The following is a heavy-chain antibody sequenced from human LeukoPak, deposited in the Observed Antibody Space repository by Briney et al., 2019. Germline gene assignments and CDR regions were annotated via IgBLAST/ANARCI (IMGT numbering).Heavy chain of an antibody. CDR3: TNCARAGGYCYYDY. CDR2: ISGSGDAT. J-gene: IGHJ4*02. V-gene: IGHV3-23*01. CDR1: GFNFNNYA. Sequence: PGGSLRLSCAASGFNFNNYAMSWVCQAPGKGLEWVSAISGSGDATYYADSVKGRFTISRDNSKNTLYLQVNSLRAEDTAVYYCTNCARAGGYCYYDYWGQGTLVTVSS. D-gene: IGHD2-21*02.